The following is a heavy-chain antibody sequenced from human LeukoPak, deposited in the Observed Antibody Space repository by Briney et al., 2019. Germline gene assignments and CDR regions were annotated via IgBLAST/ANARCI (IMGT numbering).Heavy chain of an antibody. CDR3: ARGRSFIRY. Sequence: SETLSLTCAVYGGSFSGYYWSWIRQPPGKGLEWIGEINHSGSTNYNPSLKSRVTISVDTSKNQFSLKLSSVTAADTAVYYCARGRSFIRYRGQGTLVTVSS. V-gene: IGHV4-34*01. CDR1: GGSFSGYY. J-gene: IGHJ4*02. D-gene: IGHD3-16*02. CDR2: INHSGST.